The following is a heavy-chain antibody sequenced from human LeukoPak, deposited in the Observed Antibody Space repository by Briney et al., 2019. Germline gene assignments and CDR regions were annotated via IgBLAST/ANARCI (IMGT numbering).Heavy chain of an antibody. V-gene: IGHV3-74*01. CDR3: ARGFGSRVDY. CDR1: GFTFSSYW. J-gene: IGHJ4*02. Sequence: GGSLRLSCVASGFTFSSYWRHWVRPAPGKGLVWVSRINGDGGGTTYADSVKGRFTISRDDAKNTLYLQMNSLRAEDTAVYYCARGFGSRVDYWGQGTLVTVSS. CDR2: INGDGGGT. D-gene: IGHD3-3*01.